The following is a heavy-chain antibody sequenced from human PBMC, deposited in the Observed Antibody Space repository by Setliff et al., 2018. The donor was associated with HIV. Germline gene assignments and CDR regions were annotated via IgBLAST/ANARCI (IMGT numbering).Heavy chain of an antibody. CDR3: AKGHWDNVIFSFYFVY. CDR1: GFTFSSYW. V-gene: IGHV3-7*01. D-gene: IGHD2-15*01. Sequence: GGSLRLSCAASGFTFSSYWMSWVRQAPGKGLEWVANIKQDGSEKYYVDSVKGRFTISRDNAKNSLYLQMNSLRAEDTAVYYCAKGHWDNVIFSFYFVYWRQGTLVTVSS. CDR2: IKQDGSEK. J-gene: IGHJ4*02.